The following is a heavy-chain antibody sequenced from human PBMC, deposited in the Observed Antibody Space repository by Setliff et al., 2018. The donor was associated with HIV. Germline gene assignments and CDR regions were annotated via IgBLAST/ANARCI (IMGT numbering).Heavy chain of an antibody. CDR3: ARRKSFALSPFDS. D-gene: IGHD3-16*01. CDR1: GGSIRSGSYF. J-gene: IGHJ4*02. V-gene: IGHV4-39*01. CDR2: IFYSGST. Sequence: SETLSLTCTVAGGSIRSGSYFWGWIRQPPGKGLEWIGNIFYSGSTYYNPSLKSRVLISVDTSKNQFSLKLTSVTAADTAIYYCARRKSFALSPFDSWGQGALVTV.